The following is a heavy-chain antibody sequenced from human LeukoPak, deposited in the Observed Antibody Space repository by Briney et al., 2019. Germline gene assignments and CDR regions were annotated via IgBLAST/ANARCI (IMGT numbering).Heavy chain of an antibody. V-gene: IGHV3-74*01. J-gene: IGHJ5*02. CDR2: INSDGSST. CDR1: GFTFSSYW. Sequence: GGSLRLSCAASGFTFSSYWMHWVRQVPGKGLVWVSRINSDGSSTSYADSVKGRFTISRDNAKNTLYLQMNSLRAEDTAVYYCARGIFSNWFDPWGQGTLVTVSS. CDR3: ARGIFSNWFDP.